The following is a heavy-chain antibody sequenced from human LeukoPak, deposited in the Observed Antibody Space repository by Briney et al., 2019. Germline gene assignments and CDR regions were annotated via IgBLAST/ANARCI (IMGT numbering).Heavy chain of an antibody. Sequence: PGGSLRLSCAASGFTVSSNYMSWVRQAPGKGLEWVSVIYSGGSTYYADSVKGRFTISRDNSKNTLYLQMNSLRAEDTAVYYCAKDGPLTGTNFDYWGQGTLVTVSS. CDR2: IYSGGST. D-gene: IGHD1/OR15-1a*01. CDR3: AKDGPLTGTNFDY. V-gene: IGHV3-53*01. J-gene: IGHJ4*02. CDR1: GFTVSSNY.